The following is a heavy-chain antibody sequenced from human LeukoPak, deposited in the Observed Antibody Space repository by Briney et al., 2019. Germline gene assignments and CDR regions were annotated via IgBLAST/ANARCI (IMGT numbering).Heavy chain of an antibody. D-gene: IGHD2-2*01. J-gene: IGHJ4*02. Sequence: PGGSLRLSCAASGFTFDDYAMHWVRQAPGKGLEWVAVMSYDGTNKYYADSVKGRFTISRDNSKNTLYLQMNSLRAEDTAVYYCAREGGGMGVVVSPNTRFDSWGQGTLVTVSS. CDR1: GFTFDDYA. V-gene: IGHV3-30-3*01. CDR2: MSYDGTNK. CDR3: AREGGGMGVVVSPNTRFDS.